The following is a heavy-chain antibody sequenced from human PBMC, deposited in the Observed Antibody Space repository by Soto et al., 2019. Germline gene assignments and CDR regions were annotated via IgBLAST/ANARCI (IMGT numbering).Heavy chain of an antibody. D-gene: IGHD5-12*01. CDR3: ARERDGYPSGFDY. J-gene: IGHJ4*02. CDR1: GFTFSSYA. V-gene: IGHV3-30-3*01. CDR2: ISYDGSNK. Sequence: GGSLRLSXAASGFTFSSYAMHWVRQAPGKGLEWVAVISYDGSNKYYADSVKGRFTISRDNSKNTLYLQMNNLRAEDTAVYYCARERDGYPSGFDYWGQGTLVTVSS.